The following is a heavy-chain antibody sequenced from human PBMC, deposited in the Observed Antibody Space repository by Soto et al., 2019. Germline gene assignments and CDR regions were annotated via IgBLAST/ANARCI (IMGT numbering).Heavy chain of an antibody. CDR1: GGSISSGDYY. D-gene: IGHD3-10*01. CDR3: VRQGFGALHGLVDV. J-gene: IGHJ6*02. V-gene: IGHV4-30-4*01. CDR2: IYCSGST. Sequence: PSETLSLTCTVSGGSISSGDYYWSWIRQPTGKGLEWIGYIYCSGSTYYNPSLKSRVTISVDTSKNQFSLKLTSVIATDTGVYYCVRQGFGALHGLVDVWGQGTTVTVSS.